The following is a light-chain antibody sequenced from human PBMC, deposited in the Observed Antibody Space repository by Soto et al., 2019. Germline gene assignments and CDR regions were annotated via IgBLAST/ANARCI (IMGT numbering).Light chain of an antibody. J-gene: IGKJ1*01. V-gene: IGKV3-20*01. CDR2: GAS. CDR1: QSVSSSF. Sequence: EIVLPQSPGTLSLSPGERATLSCRASQSVSSSFLAWYQQKPGQAPRLLIYGASSRATGIPDSFSGSGSGTDFTLTISRLEPEDFAVYYCQQYGSSPWTFGQGTKVDIK. CDR3: QQYGSSPWT.